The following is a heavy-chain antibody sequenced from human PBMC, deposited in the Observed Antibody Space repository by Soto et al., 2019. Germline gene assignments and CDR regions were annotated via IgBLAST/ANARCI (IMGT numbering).Heavy chain of an antibody. D-gene: IGHD2-2*01. CDR1: GYTFTSYG. Sequence: ASVKVSCKASGYTFTSYGISWVRQAPGQGLEWMGWISAYNGNTNYAQKLQGRVPMTTDKSTSTAYMKLRSLRSDDTAVYYCARGAKRRIVVVPAATDPSDYWGQGTLVTVSS. CDR3: ARGAKRRIVVVPAATDPSDY. CDR2: ISAYNGNT. J-gene: IGHJ4*02. V-gene: IGHV1-18*01.